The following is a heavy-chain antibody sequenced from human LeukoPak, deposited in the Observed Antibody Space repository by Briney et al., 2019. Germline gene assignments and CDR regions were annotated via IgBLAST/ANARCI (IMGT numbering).Heavy chain of an antibody. J-gene: IGHJ4*02. CDR1: GGSVSSGSYY. Sequence: SETLSLTCTVSGGSVSSGSYYWSWIREPPGKGLEWIGYIYYSGSTNYNPSLKSRVTISVDTSKNQFSLKLSSVTAADTAVYYCARDRDGEQLSYWGQGTLVTVSS. V-gene: IGHV4-61*01. CDR3: ARDRDGEQLSY. CDR2: IYYSGST. D-gene: IGHD3-10*01.